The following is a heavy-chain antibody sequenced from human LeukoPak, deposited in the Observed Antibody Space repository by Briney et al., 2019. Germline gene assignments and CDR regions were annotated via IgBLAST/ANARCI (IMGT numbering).Heavy chain of an antibody. V-gene: IGHV3-30*04. D-gene: IGHD3-9*01. Sequence: GGSLSLSCAASGFTFSSYALHWVRQAPGKGLEWVAVISYDGSNKYYADSVKGRFTISRDNSKNTLYLQMNSLRAEDTAVYYCARDVGLGFDILTGSYFDYWGQGTLVTVSS. CDR3: ARDVGLGFDILTGSYFDY. J-gene: IGHJ4*02. CDR1: GFTFSSYA. CDR2: ISYDGSNK.